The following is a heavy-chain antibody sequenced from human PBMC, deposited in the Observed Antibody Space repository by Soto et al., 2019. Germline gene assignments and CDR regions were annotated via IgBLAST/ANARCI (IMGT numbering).Heavy chain of an antibody. D-gene: IGHD6-13*01. CDR3: AIYLPKQTGYSSSWIEYYFDY. CDR1: GYTFSNFG. V-gene: IGHV1-24*01. J-gene: IGHJ4*02. CDR2: FDPEDGET. Sequence: ASVKVSFKASGYTFSNFGINWVRQAPGKGLEWMGGFDPEDGETIYAQKFQGRVTMTEDTSTDTAYMELSSLRSEDTAVYYCAIYLPKQTGYSSSWIEYYFDYWGQGTLVTVSS.